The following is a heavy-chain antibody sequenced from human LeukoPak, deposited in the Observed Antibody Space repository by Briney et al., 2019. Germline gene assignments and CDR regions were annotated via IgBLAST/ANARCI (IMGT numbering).Heavy chain of an antibody. CDR1: GIALSDAW. Sequence: GRSLRLSCAASGIALSDAWVNWVRQAPGKGLEWGGRIKTKAEGGPTDYGAPVKARFTISRDDSKNVMFLQMNSLKTEDTAVYYCATDTVATNDYGLDYWGQGTLVTVSS. V-gene: IGHV3-15*01. J-gene: IGHJ4*02. CDR2: IKTKAEGGPT. CDR3: ATDTVATNDYGLDY. D-gene: IGHD5-12*01.